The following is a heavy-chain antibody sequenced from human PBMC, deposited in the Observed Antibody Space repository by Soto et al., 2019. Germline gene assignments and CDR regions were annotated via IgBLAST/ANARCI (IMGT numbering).Heavy chain of an antibody. Sequence: EVQVVESGGGLVKPGGSLRLSCNFSFSMYSMDWVRQAPGKGLEWVASISSGSAFIKYADSVKGRFTISRDNAKNSVSLQMASLRVEDTAMYYCPRAQGGSYDSWFAPWGRGTLVTVSS. CDR1: SFSMYS. D-gene: IGHD1-26*01. CDR3: PRAQGGSYDSWFAP. CDR2: ISSGSAFI. J-gene: IGHJ5*02. V-gene: IGHV3-21*01.